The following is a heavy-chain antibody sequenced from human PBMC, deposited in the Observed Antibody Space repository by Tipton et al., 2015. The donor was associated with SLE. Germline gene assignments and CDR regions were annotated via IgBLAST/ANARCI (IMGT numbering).Heavy chain of an antibody. CDR3: AKTSGIRTSHALAGAWYGMDV. J-gene: IGHJ6*02. CDR1: GFSFSDYS. D-gene: IGHD6-19*01. CDR2: ISSSGDTT. V-gene: IGHV3-48*01. Sequence: SLRLSCAASGFSFSDYSMNWVRQAPGKGLEWVSYISSSGDTTYYADSVKGRITISRDNAKDSLYLQMNSLRAEDTSVYYCAKTSGIRTSHALAGAWYGMDVWGQGTTVIVSS.